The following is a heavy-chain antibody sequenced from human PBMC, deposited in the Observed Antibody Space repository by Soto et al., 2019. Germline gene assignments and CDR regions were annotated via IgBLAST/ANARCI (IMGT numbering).Heavy chain of an antibody. J-gene: IGHJ1*01. D-gene: IGHD4-17*01. V-gene: IGHV3-30*18. CDR3: AKGGDFEYFHY. Sequence: VQLVESGGGVVQPGRSLRLSCVASGFTFSSYGMHWVRQAPGKGLEWVAVISFDGSNKYYADSVKGRFTISRDNSKNTLYVQMNSLRAEDTAVYYCAKGGDFEYFHYWGQGTLVTVSS. CDR1: GFTFSSYG. CDR2: ISFDGSNK.